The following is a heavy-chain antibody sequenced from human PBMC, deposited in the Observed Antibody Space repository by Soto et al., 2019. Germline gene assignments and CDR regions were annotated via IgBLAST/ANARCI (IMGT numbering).Heavy chain of an antibody. D-gene: IGHD6-19*01. Sequence: PWGSMRLSCAASGLTFSSYGMHWVRQDPGKGLEWVAVISYDGSNKYYADSVKGRFTISRDNSKNTLYLQMNSLRAEDTAVYYCAKGVSGYSSGWYEWGYYYYGMDVWGQGTTVTVSS. CDR3: AKGVSGYSSGWYEWGYYYYGMDV. V-gene: IGHV3-30*18. CDR2: ISYDGSNK. CDR1: GLTFSSYG. J-gene: IGHJ6*02.